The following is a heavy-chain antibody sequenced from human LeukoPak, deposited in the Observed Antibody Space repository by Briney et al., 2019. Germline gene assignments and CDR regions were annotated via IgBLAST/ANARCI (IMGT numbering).Heavy chain of an antibody. J-gene: IGHJ4*02. CDR3: ATVLYSYGAAFDY. CDR1: GYTLTELS. V-gene: IGHV1-24*01. CDR2: FDPEDGET. Sequence: ASVKVSCKVSGYTLTELSMHWVRQAPGKGLEWMGGFDPEDGETIYAQKFQGRVTMTEDTSTDTAYMELSSLRSEGTAVYYCATVLYSYGAAFDYCGQDTPVTVSS. D-gene: IGHD5-18*01.